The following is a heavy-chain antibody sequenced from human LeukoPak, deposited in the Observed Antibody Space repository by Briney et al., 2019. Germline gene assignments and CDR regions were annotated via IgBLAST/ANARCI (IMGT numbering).Heavy chain of an antibody. CDR3: ARGNIAVAGPSFDY. CDR2: IYTSGST. V-gene: IGHV4-61*02. Sequence: SETLSLTCTVSGGSISSGSYCWSWIRQPAGKGLEWIGRIYTSGSTNYNPSLKSRVTISVDTSKNQFSLKLSSVTAADTAVYYCARGNIAVAGPSFDYWGQGTLVTVSS. J-gene: IGHJ4*02. D-gene: IGHD6-19*01. CDR1: GGSISSGSYC.